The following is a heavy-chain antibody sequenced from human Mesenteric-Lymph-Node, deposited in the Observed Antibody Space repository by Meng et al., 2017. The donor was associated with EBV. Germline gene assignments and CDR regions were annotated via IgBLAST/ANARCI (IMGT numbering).Heavy chain of an antibody. D-gene: IGHD3-22*01. CDR3: ARVNDSSGYLDY. CDR1: GGSISSRSYY. CDR2: VYYSGNT. Sequence: QLQEPGRGRVKPSAPLSLTCTVSGGSISSRSYYWGWIRQPPGKGLEWIGSVYYSGNTYYNPSLESRVTISVDTSKNQFSLKLSSVTAADTAVYYCARVNDSSGYLDYWGQGTLVTVSS. J-gene: IGHJ4*02. V-gene: IGHV4-39*07.